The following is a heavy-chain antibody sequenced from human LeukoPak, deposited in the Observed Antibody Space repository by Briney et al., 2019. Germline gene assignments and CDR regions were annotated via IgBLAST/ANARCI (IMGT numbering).Heavy chain of an antibody. D-gene: IGHD3-10*01. V-gene: IGHV3-9*01. Sequence: GGSLRLSCAASGFTFDDYAMHWVRQAPGKGLEWVSGISWNSGSIGYADSVKGRFTISRDNSKNTLYLQMNSLRAEDTAVYYCARGGALRAIYGSGEPPNWFDPWGQGTLVTVSS. J-gene: IGHJ5*02. CDR1: GFTFDDYA. CDR3: ARGGALRAIYGSGEPPNWFDP. CDR2: ISWNSGSI.